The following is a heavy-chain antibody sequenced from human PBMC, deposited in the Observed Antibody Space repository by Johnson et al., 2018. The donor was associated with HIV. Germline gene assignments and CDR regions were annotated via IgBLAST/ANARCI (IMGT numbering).Heavy chain of an antibody. D-gene: IGHD1-26*01. CDR1: GFTFSSYG. CDR2: IQYDGSNK. CDR3: ARLTWDQNRGWDAFDI. V-gene: IGHV3-30*02. J-gene: IGHJ3*02. Sequence: EKLVESGGGLVKPGGSLRLSCAASGFTFSSYGMHWVRQAPGKGLEWVAFIQYDGSNKYYADSVKGRFTISRDNSKNTLYLQMNSLRAEDTAVYYCARLTWDQNRGWDAFDIWGQGTMVTVSS.